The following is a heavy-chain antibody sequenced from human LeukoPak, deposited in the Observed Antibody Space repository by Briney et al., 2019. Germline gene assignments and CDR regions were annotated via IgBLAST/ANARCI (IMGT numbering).Heavy chain of an antibody. D-gene: IGHD2-15*01. V-gene: IGHV3-21*01. J-gene: IGHJ6*02. CDR2: ISSSSSYI. CDR1: GFTFSSYS. Sequence: GGSLRLSCAASGFTFSSYSMNWVRQAPGKGLEWVSSISSSSSYIYYADSVKGRFTISRDNAKNSLYLQMNSLRAEDTAVYYCAREGYCSGGSCYSGGHYYGMDVWGQGTTVTISS. CDR3: AREGYCSGGSCYSGGHYYGMDV.